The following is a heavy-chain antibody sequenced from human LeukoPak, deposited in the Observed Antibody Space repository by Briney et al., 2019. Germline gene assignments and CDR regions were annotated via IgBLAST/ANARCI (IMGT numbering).Heavy chain of an antibody. CDR1: GGSIIGYY. D-gene: IGHD3-3*01. CDR2: IYHSGST. Sequence: SETLSLTCTVSGGSIIGYYWNWIRHPPGKGLDWVGSIYHSGSTNHNPSLKSRVTISVDTSKTQIYLKLRAVTAADTAVYYCARPRVWSDYWGYFDYWGQGTLVTVSS. CDR3: ARPRVWSDYWGYFDY. V-gene: IGHV4-59*01. J-gene: IGHJ4*02.